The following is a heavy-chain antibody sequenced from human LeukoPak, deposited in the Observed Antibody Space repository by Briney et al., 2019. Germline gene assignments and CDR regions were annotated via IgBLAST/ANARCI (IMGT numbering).Heavy chain of an antibody. D-gene: IGHD6-19*01. V-gene: IGHV3-30-3*01. Sequence: PGRSLRLSCAASGFTFSSYAMHWVRQAPGKGLEWVAVISYDGSNKYYADSVKGRFTISRDNSKNTLYLQMNSLRAEDTAVYYCARAQLAYSSGYSGEFDYWGQGTLVTVSS. J-gene: IGHJ4*02. CDR1: GFTFSSYA. CDR2: ISYDGSNK. CDR3: ARAQLAYSSGYSGEFDY.